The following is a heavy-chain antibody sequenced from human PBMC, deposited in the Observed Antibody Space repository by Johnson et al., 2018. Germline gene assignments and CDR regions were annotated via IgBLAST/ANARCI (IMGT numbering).Heavy chain of an antibody. CDR2: ISWDGAHI. D-gene: IGHD6-13*01. J-gene: IGHJ6*02. Sequence: VQLVESGGVVVQPGRSLRLCCAASGFTFDDYILHGVRQAPGQGLEWVSLISWDGAHIYYADSVKGRFTMSRDNSRNSLYRQMNSLRAEDSALYYCVKDKGIAAAGMDVWDQGTTVTVSS. V-gene: IGHV3-43*01. CDR3: VKDKGIAAAGMDV. CDR1: GFTFDDYI.